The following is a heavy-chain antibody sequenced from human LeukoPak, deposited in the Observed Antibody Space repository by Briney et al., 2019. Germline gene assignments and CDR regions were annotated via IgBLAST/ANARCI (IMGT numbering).Heavy chain of an antibody. V-gene: IGHV3-21*01. CDR2: ISSSSSYI. Sequence: GGSLRLSCAASGFTFSSYSMNWVRQAPGKGLEWVSSISSSSSYIYYADSVKGRFTISRDNAKNSLYLQMNSLRAEDTAVYYCARVGWVPATFDYWDQGTLVTVSS. CDR1: GFTFSSYS. J-gene: IGHJ4*02. D-gene: IGHD2-2*01. CDR3: ARVGWVPATFDY.